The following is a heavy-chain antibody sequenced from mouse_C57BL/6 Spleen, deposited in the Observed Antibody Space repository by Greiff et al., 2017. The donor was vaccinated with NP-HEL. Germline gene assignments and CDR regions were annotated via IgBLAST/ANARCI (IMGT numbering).Heavy chain of an antibody. D-gene: IGHD1-1*01. Sequence: VKLQQPGAELVKPGASVKMSCKASGYTFTSYWITWVKQRPGQGLEWIGDIYPGSGSTNYNEKFKSKATLTVDTSSSTAYMQLSSLTSEDSAVYYCARIDYYGSSFDYWGQGTTLTVSS. CDR2: IYPGSGST. V-gene: IGHV1-55*01. CDR3: ARIDYYGSSFDY. CDR1: GYTFTSYW. J-gene: IGHJ2*01.